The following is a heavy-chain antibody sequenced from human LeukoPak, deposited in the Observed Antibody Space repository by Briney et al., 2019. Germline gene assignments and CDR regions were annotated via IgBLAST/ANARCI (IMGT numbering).Heavy chain of an antibody. CDR2: INPSGGST. CDR3: ARVVRGDYIDY. J-gene: IGHJ4*02. CDR1: GYTFTSYY. V-gene: IGHV1-46*01. Sequence: ASVKVSCKASGYTFTSYYMHWVRQAPGQGLEWMGIINPSGGSTSYAQKFQGRVTITRDTSTSTVYMELSSLRSEDTAVYYCARVVRGDYIDYWGQGTLVTVSS. D-gene: IGHD4-17*01.